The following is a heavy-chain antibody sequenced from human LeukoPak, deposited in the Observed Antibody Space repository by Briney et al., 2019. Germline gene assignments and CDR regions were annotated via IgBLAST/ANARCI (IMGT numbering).Heavy chain of an antibody. V-gene: IGHV4-59*01. Sequence: SETLSLTCTVSGGSISSYYWSWIRQPPGKGREWIGYIYYSGSTNYNPSLKSRVTISVDTSKNQFSLQLSSVTAADTAVYYCARDIRGYCSSTSCPAGSLWFDPWGRGTLVTVSS. D-gene: IGHD2-2*01. CDR2: IYYSGST. J-gene: IGHJ5*02. CDR1: GGSISSYY. CDR3: ARDIRGYCSSTSCPAGSLWFDP.